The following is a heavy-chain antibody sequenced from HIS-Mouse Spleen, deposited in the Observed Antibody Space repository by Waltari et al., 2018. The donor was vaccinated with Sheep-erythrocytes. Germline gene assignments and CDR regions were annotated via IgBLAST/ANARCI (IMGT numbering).Heavy chain of an antibody. CDR3: AKGAFDI. CDR1: GFTCDDYA. CDR2: ISWNSGSI. J-gene: IGHJ3*02. Sequence: EVQLVESGGGLVQPGRSLRLSCAASGFTCDDYAMHWVRQAPGKGLEWVSGISWNSGSIGYADSVQGRFTISRDNSKNSLYLQMNSLRAEDTALYYCAKGAFDIWGQGTMVTVSS. V-gene: IGHV3-9*01.